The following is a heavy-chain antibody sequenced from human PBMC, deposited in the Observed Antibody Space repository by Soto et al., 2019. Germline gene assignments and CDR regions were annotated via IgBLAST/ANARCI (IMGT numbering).Heavy chain of an antibody. CDR1: GFTFGDYA. Sequence: GGSLRLSCTASGFTFGDYAMSWVRQAPGKGLEWVGFIRSKAYGGTTEYAASVKGRFTISRDDSKSIAYLQMNSLKTEDTAVYYCTRGWSPVGYWGQGTLVTVSS. D-gene: IGHD2-15*01. CDR3: TRGWSPVGY. J-gene: IGHJ4*02. CDR2: IRSKAYGGTT. V-gene: IGHV3-49*04.